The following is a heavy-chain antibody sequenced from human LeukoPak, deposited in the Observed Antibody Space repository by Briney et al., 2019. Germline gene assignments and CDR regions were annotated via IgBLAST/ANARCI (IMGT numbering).Heavy chain of an antibody. CDR2: IPYDGSSA. J-gene: IGHJ4*02. Sequence: SGGSLRLSCAASRFTFSSYGMHWVCQAPGKGLEWVAFIPYDGSSADYADSVKGRFTISRDNSKHTVYLQMNSLGAEDTAIYYCTKDQCSSATWLACRFFDYWGQGTLVTVSS. CDR3: TKDQCSSATWLACRFFDY. D-gene: IGHD2-2*01. V-gene: IGHV3-30*02. CDR1: RFTFSSYG.